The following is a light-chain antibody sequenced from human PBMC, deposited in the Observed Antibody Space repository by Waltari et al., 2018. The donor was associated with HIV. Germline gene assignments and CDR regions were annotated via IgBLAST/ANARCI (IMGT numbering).Light chain of an antibody. Sequence: SNDLTQSSSVSVSPGQTARITCSGVALSKQYSYWYQHKPGQAPLLLIYKDTERPAEIPERFAGSSSGTTATLTITGVQPEDEADYYCQSADISGTHLFVFAAGTKVTVL. CDR3: QSADISGTHLFV. V-gene: IGLV3-25*03. CDR1: ALSKQY. CDR2: KDT. J-gene: IGLJ1*01.